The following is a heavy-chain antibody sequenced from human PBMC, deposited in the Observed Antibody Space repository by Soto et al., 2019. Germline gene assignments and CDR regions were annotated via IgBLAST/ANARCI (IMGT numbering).Heavy chain of an antibody. D-gene: IGHD3-22*01. Sequence: QVQLQESGPGLVKPSQTLSLTCTVSGGSISSGDYYWRWIRQPPGKGLEWIGYIYYSGSTYYNPSLKSRVTISVDTSKNQFSLKLSSVTAADTAVYYCARGPRYYDSSGFGYQDPWGQGTLVTVSS. J-gene: IGHJ5*02. V-gene: IGHV4-30-4*01. CDR2: IYYSGST. CDR3: ARGPRYYDSSGFGYQDP. CDR1: GGSISSGDYY.